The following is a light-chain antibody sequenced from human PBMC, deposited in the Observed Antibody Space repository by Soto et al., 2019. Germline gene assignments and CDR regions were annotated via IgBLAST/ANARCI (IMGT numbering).Light chain of an antibody. CDR3: QQYSSCPCT. CDR2: GAS. Sequence: EIVLTQSPATLSVFPGEKATLSCGASQSVINNLAWYHQKPGQAPRPLIYGASPRATGVPGRFSGSGAGTDFTLTSSSLQYEDSAIYYCQQYSSCPCTFGPGTKVAIE. J-gene: IGKJ3*01. V-gene: IGKV3-15*01. CDR1: QSVINN.